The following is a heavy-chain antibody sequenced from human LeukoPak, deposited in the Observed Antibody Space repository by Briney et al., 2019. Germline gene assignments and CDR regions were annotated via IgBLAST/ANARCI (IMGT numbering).Heavy chain of an antibody. CDR1: GGSFSGYY. CDR3: ARIRRITIFGVVITYYFDY. D-gene: IGHD3-3*01. CDR2: INHSGST. J-gene: IGHJ4*02. V-gene: IGHV4-34*01. Sequence: PSETLSLTCAVYGGSFSGYYWSWIRQPPGKGLEWIGEINHSGSTNYNPSLKSRVTISVDTSKDQFSLKLSSVTAADTAVYYCARIRRITIFGVVITYYFDYWGQGTLVTVSS.